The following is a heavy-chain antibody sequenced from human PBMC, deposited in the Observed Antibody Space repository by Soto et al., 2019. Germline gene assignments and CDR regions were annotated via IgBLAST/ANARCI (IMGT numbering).Heavy chain of an antibody. CDR3: ARWDIVLMVYDY. D-gene: IGHD2-8*01. J-gene: IGHJ4*02. Sequence: SVKVSCKASGGTFSSYTISWVRQAPGQGLEWMGRIIPILGIANYAQKFQGGVTITADKSTSTAYMELSSLRSEDTAVYYCARWDIVLMVYDYWGQGTLVTVSS. V-gene: IGHV1-69*02. CDR1: GGTFSSYT. CDR2: IIPILGIA.